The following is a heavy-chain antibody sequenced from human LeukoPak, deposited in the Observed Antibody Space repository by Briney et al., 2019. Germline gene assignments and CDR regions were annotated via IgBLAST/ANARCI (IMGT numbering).Heavy chain of an antibody. CDR3: ERETLRGIMLRFGGQTNWFDP. Sequence: APVKVSCKASGYTFTSYAISWVRQAPGQGREWMGWINTYNGNTKYVQKFQGRVTMTTDTSTSTAYMGMRSLRSDDTAVDYCERETLRGIMLRFGGQTNWFDPWGRGTLVTASS. CDR2: INTYNGNT. CDR1: GYTFTSYA. D-gene: IGHD3-16*01. V-gene: IGHV1-18*01. J-gene: IGHJ5*02.